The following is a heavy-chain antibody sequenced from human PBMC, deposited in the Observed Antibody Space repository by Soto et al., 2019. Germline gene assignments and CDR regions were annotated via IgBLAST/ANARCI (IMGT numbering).Heavy chain of an antibody. Sequence: SETLSLTCTVSGGSISSYYWSWIRQPPGKGLEWIGYIYYSGSTNYNPSLKSRVTISVDTSKNQFSLKLSSVTAADTAVYYCARAPHYYNSELGAFDIWGQGTMVTVSS. CDR1: GGSISSYY. CDR3: ARAPHYYNSELGAFDI. V-gene: IGHV4-59*01. CDR2: IYYSGST. D-gene: IGHD3-10*01. J-gene: IGHJ3*02.